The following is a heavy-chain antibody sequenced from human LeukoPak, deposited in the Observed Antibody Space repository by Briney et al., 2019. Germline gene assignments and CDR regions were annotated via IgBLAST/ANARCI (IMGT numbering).Heavy chain of an antibody. D-gene: IGHD1-20*01. Sequence: QTLTLTCSLSGFSLTTRPLGVGWIRQPPGKALEWLAVIYWDNDKRYNPSLKTRLTVTTATSNNQVVLIKTNMDPVDTATYYCAHRRSGYDWNHGDFDYWGLGTLVTVSS. J-gene: IGHJ4*02. CDR1: GFSLTTRPLG. CDR2: IYWDNDK. V-gene: IGHV2-5*02. CDR3: AHRRSGYDWNHGDFDY.